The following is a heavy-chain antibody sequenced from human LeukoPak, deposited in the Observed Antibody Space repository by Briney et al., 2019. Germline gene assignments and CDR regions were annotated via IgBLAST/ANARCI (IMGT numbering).Heavy chain of an antibody. Sequence: GGSLRLSCAASGFTFSSYSMNWVRQAPGKGLEWVSSISSSSSYIYYADSVKGRFTISRDNAKSSLYLQMNSLRAEDTAVYYCARAEPVWWLRYWGQGTLVTVSS. CDR1: GFTFSSYS. J-gene: IGHJ4*02. V-gene: IGHV3-21*01. CDR2: ISSSSSYI. D-gene: IGHD5-12*01. CDR3: ARAEPVWWLRY.